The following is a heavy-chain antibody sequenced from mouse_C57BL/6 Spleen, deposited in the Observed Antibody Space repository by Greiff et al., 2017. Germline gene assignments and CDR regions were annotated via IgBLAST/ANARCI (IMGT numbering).Heavy chain of an antibody. CDR2: ISDGGSYT. CDR3: AREGSTTVVVIFDY. J-gene: IGHJ2*01. V-gene: IGHV5-4*01. Sequence: EVMLVESGGGLVKPGGSLKLSCAASGFTFSSYAMSWVRQTPEKRLVWVATISDGGSYTYYPDNVKGRFTISRDNAKNNLYLQMSHLKSEDTAMYYCAREGSTTVVVIFDYGGQGTTLTVSS. CDR1: GFTFSSYA. D-gene: IGHD1-1*01.